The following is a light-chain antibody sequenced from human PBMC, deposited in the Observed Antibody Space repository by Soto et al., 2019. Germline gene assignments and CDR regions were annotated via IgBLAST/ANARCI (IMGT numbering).Light chain of an antibody. CDR3: QSYDSSLSGWV. J-gene: IGLJ3*02. V-gene: IGLV1-40*01. Sequence: QSVLTQPPSVSGAPGQRVTISCTGSSSNIGAGYDVHWYQQLPGTAPKLLIYGNSNRPSGVPDRFPGSKSGTSASLAITGLQAEDDADDYCQSYDSSLSGWVLGGGTKLTVL. CDR2: GNS. CDR1: SSNIGAGYD.